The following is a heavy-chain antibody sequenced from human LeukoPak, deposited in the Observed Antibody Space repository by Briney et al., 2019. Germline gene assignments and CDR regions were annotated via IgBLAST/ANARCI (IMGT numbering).Heavy chain of an antibody. Sequence: GGSLRLSCVASGFTFSSYAMSWVRQAPGRGLEWVSGIEGSGVRMYYADSVKGRFTISRDNAKNSLYLQMNSLRAEDTAVYYCAGGGTLELYWGQGTLVTVSS. CDR2: IEGSGVRM. D-gene: IGHD1-1*01. V-gene: IGHV3-23*01. J-gene: IGHJ4*02. CDR3: AGGGTLELY. CDR1: GFTFSSYA.